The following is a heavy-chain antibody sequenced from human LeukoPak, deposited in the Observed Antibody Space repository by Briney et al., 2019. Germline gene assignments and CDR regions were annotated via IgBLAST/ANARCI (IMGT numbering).Heavy chain of an antibody. V-gene: IGHV4-4*02. J-gene: IGHJ6*02. CDR1: GGSVSINNW. Sequence: PSETLSLTCAVSGGSVSINNWWSWVRQPPGKGLEWIGEIYRDGTTNYNPSLRSRVTILVDKSRNQFSLKLNSVTAAETAVYYCATTDGYYYDSSGYYGEYGMDVWGQGTTVTVSS. CDR2: IYRDGTT. D-gene: IGHD3-22*01. CDR3: ATTDGYYYDSSGYYGEYGMDV.